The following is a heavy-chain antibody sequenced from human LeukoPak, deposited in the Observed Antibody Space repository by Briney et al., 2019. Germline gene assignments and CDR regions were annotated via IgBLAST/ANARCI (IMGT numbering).Heavy chain of an antibody. CDR2: IYYSGST. Sequence: SETLSLTCTASGGSISSSSYYWGWIRQPPGKGLEWIGSIYYSGSTYYNPSLKSRVTISVDTSKNQFSLKLSSVTAADTAVYYCARGAKIVVVPAAPVLYNWFDPWGQGTLVTVSS. D-gene: IGHD2-2*01. CDR3: ARGAKIVVVPAAPVLYNWFDP. CDR1: GGSISSSSYY. V-gene: IGHV4-39*07. J-gene: IGHJ5*02.